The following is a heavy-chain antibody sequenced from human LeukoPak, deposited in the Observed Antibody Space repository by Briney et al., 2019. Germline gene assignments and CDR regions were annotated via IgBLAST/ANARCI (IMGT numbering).Heavy chain of an antibody. Sequence: ASVKVSCKASGYTFTSYYMDWVRQAPGQGLEWMGIINPSGGSTKYAQKFQGRFTMTRDTSTSTVYMEVSSLTSEDTAVYYCAREGTYDSSGYYIDYWGQGTLVTVSS. D-gene: IGHD3-22*01. CDR1: GYTFTSYY. J-gene: IGHJ4*02. CDR3: AREGTYDSSGYYIDY. V-gene: IGHV1-46*01. CDR2: INPSGGST.